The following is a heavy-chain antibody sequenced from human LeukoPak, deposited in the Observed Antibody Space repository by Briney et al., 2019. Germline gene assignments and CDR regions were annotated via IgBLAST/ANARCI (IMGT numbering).Heavy chain of an antibody. J-gene: IGHJ4*02. CDR1: GFTFDDYG. CDR2: INWNGGST. V-gene: IGHV3-20*01. D-gene: IGHD3-10*01. CDR3: VRVGESDGYYFDF. Sequence: GGSLTLTCAASGFTFDDYGMAWVRQAPGKGLEWVSGINWNGGSTGFADSVKGRFIISSDNDTSSLYLQMNSLRAEDTAFYHCVRVGESDGYYFDFWGQGTQVTVSS.